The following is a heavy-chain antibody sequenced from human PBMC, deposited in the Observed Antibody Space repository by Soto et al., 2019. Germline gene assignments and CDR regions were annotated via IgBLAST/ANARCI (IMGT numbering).Heavy chain of an antibody. V-gene: IGHV3-21*01. CDR2: ISSSSSYI. CDR1: GFTFSSYS. CDR3: VRGDEATVTTYFDY. D-gene: IGHD4-17*01. J-gene: IGHJ4*02. Sequence: GGSLRLSCAASGFTFSSYSMNWVRQAPGKGLEWVSSISSSSSYIYYADSVKGRFTISRDNAKNSLYLQMNSLRAEDTAVYYCVRGDEATVTTYFDYWGQGTLVTVSS.